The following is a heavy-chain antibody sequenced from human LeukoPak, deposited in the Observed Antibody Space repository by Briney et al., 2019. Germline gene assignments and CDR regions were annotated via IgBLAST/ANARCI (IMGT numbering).Heavy chain of an antibody. J-gene: IGHJ4*02. CDR3: VKDRSGYDYFDF. CDR2: ISSNGGST. V-gene: IGHV3-64D*09. Sequence: PGGSLRLSCSASGFTFSRYDMHWVRQAPGKGLEYVSAISSNGGSTYYADPVKGRFTISRDNSKNTLYLQMSSLRAEDTAVYYCVKDRSGYDYFDFWGQGTLVTVSS. CDR1: GFTFSRYD. D-gene: IGHD5-12*01.